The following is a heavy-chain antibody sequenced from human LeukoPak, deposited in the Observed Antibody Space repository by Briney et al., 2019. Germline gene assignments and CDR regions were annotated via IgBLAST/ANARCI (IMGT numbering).Heavy chain of an antibody. V-gene: IGHV4-59*08. CDR2: IYYSGST. J-gene: IGHJ6*02. Sequence: SETLFFTCAASGGSISPCYWSWIRQPPGKGLEWIGYIYYSGSTNYNPSLKSRVTISVDTTKNQCSLNLSSVTAADTALYYCARHGTAKVFTSHGMYVWGQGTTVTVSS. CDR1: GGSISPCY. D-gene: IGHD5-18*01. CDR3: ARHGTAKVFTSHGMYV.